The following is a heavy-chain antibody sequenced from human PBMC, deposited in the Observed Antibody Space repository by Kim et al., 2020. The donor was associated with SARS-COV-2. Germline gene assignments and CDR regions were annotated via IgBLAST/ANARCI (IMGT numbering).Heavy chain of an antibody. Sequence: ASVKVSCKASGYTFTGYYIHWVRQAPGQGLEWMGWINPDSGDTDYAQKFQGRVTLIRDTSVSTAYMYLSSLRSDDTAVYYCARGTLATTGTTPLPHDHWGQGTLVTVSS. V-gene: IGHV1-2*02. CDR3: ARGTLATTGTTPLPHDH. CDR2: INPDSGDT. D-gene: IGHD4-17*01. CDR1: GYTFTGYY. J-gene: IGHJ5*02.